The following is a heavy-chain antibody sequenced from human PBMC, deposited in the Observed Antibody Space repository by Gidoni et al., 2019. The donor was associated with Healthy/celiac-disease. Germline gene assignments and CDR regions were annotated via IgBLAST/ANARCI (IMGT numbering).Heavy chain of an antibody. CDR1: GGTFSSYT. D-gene: IGHD3-9*01. CDR2: IIPILGIA. CDR3: ARDYDILGGWFDP. V-gene: IGHV1-69*08. J-gene: IGHJ5*02. Sequence: QVQLVQSGAEVKKPGSSVTISCQASGGTFSSYTIRWVRQAPGQGLEWMGRIIPILGIANYAQKFQGRVTITADKSTSTAYMELSSLRSEDTAVYYCARDYDILGGWFDPWGQGTLVTVSS.